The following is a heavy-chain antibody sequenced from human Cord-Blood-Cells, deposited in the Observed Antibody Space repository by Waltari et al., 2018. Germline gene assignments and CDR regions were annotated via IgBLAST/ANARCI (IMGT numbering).Heavy chain of an antibody. J-gene: IGHJ1*01. V-gene: IGHV4-39*01. CDR3: ASGIAAAGTEYFQH. CDR1: GGSISSSSYY. D-gene: IGHD6-13*01. CDR2: IYYSGIT. Sequence: QLQLQESGPGLVKPSETLSLTCTVSGGSISSSSYYWGWIRQPPGKGLEWIGSIYYSGITYSNPARKSRVTISVDTAKTQFSRKRSSVTAADTAVYYCASGIAAAGTEYFQHWGQGTLVTVSS.